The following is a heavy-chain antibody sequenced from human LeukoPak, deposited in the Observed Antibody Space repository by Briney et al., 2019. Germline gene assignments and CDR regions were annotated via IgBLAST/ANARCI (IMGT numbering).Heavy chain of an antibody. CDR2: ISSSSSYI. D-gene: IGHD3-22*01. J-gene: IGHJ4*02. V-gene: IGHV3-21*01. CDR1: GFTFSSYS. CDR3: ARDYYDSRGYYYGGTGFDY. Sequence: PGGSLRLSCAASGFTFSSYSMNWVRQAPGKGLEWVSSISSSSSYIYYADSVKGRFTISRDNAKNSLYLQMNSLRAEDTAVYYCARDYYDSRGYYYGGTGFDYWGQGTLVTVSS.